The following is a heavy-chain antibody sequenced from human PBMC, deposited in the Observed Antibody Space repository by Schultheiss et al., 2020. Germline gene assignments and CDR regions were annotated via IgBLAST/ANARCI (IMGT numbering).Heavy chain of an antibody. J-gene: IGHJ4*02. CDR2: IYYTGST. D-gene: IGHD1-14*01. CDR3: ARDRNYYFDY. V-gene: IGHV4-59*01. Sequence: SETLSLTCTVSGGSISGNYWSWIRQPPGKGLEWIGYIYYTGSTNYNPSLKSRVTISVDTSKNQFSLKLSSVTAADTAVYYCARDRNYYFDYWGQGTLVTVS. CDR1: GGSISGNY.